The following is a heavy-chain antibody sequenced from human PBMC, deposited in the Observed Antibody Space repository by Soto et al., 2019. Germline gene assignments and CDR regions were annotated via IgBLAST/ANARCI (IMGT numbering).Heavy chain of an antibody. D-gene: IGHD1-26*01. J-gene: IGHJ4*02. Sequence: QVQLVESGGGVVQPGRSLRLSCAASGFTFSSYAMHWVRQAPGKGLEWVAVISYDGSNKYYADSVKGRFTISRDNSKNTLYLQMNSLRAEDTAVYYCARDERQWELLYQFDYWGQGTLVTVSS. V-gene: IGHV3-30-3*01. CDR3: ARDERQWELLYQFDY. CDR1: GFTFSSYA. CDR2: ISYDGSNK.